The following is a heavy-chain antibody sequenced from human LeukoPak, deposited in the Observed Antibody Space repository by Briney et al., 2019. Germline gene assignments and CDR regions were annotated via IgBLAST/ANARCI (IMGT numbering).Heavy chain of an antibody. CDR2: IYSGGST. V-gene: IGHV3-53*01. CDR1: GFTVSSNY. Sequence: GGSLRLSCAASGFTVSSNYMSWVRQAPGKGLKWVSVIYSGGSTYYADSVKGRFTISRDNSENTLYLQMNSLRAEDTAVYYCARVMDYGDGWFDPWGQGTLVTVSS. D-gene: IGHD4-17*01. CDR3: ARVMDYGDGWFDP. J-gene: IGHJ5*02.